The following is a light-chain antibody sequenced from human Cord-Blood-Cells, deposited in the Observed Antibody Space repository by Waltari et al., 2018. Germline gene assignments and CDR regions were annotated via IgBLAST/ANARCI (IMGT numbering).Light chain of an antibody. CDR3: QQYNNWYT. Sequence: IVMKQSPATLSVSQGERATLSCRARQSVNSNLAWYQQKPGQAPRFLIYGASTRATGIPARFSGSGSGTEFTLTISSLQSEDFAVYYCQQYNNWYTFGQGTNLEIK. J-gene: IGKJ2*01. CDR1: QSVNSN. CDR2: GAS. V-gene: IGKV3-15*01.